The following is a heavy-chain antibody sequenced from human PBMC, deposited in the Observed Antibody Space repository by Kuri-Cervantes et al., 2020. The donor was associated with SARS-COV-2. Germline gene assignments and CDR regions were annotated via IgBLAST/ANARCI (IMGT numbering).Heavy chain of an antibody. Sequence: GGSLRLSCAASGFTFDTYSMNWVRQAPGKGLEWVSYIGGSHRTISYADSVRGRFTISRDNAKNSVYLQMNSLRDEDTAVYYCARDRLWAFDIWGQETMVTVSS. CDR2: IGGSHRTI. J-gene: IGHJ3*02. CDR3: ARDRLWAFDI. CDR1: GFTFDTYS. V-gene: IGHV3-48*02.